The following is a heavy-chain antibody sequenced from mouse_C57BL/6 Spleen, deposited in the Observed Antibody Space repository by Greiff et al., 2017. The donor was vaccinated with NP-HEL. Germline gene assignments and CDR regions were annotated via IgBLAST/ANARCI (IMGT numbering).Heavy chain of an antibody. V-gene: IGHV1-63*01. CDR1: GYTFTNYW. D-gene: IGHD2-4*01. Sequence: QVQLQQSGAELVRPGTSVKMSCKASGYTFTNYWIGWAKQRPGHGLEWIGDIYPGGGYTNYNEKFKGKATLTADKSSSTAYMQFSSLTSEDSAIYYCARRDYDDAMDYWGQGTSVTVSS. CDR2: IYPGGGYT. J-gene: IGHJ4*01. CDR3: ARRDYDDAMDY.